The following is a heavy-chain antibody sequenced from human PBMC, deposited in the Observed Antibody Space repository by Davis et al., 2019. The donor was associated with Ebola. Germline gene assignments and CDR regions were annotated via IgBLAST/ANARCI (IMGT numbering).Heavy chain of an antibody. CDR2: INLSSGDA. CDR1: WSTFINHY. J-gene: IGHJ4*02. D-gene: IGHD2-21*01. Sequence: ASAPVPSKPSWSTFINHYVLRLRQAPGQALEGTGMINLSSGDAGYSQKFQGRVSMTRDTSTATFFLELNSLISADTAIYYCARVGRSGNYPYSSPYWGQGSLVTVSS. CDR3: ARVGRSGNYPYSSPY. V-gene: IGHV1-46*01.